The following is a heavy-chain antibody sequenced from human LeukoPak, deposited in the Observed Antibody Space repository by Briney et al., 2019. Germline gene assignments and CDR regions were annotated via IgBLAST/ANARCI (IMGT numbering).Heavy chain of an antibody. CDR1: GFTFSSYG. Sequence: GGSLRLSCAASGFTFSSYGMHWVRQAPGKGLEWVAVISYDGSNKYYADSVKGRFTISRDNSKNTLYLQMDSLRAEDTAVYYCAKDPHGLRYFDWLLFTADYWGQGTLVTVSS. J-gene: IGHJ4*02. CDR3: AKDPHGLRYFDWLLFTADY. V-gene: IGHV3-30*18. D-gene: IGHD3-9*01. CDR2: ISYDGSNK.